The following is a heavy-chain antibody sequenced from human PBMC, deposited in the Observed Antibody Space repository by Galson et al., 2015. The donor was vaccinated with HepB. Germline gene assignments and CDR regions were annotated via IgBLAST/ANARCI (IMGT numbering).Heavy chain of an antibody. CDR3: AREEGGSYLIYYYYGMDV. CDR2: ISSSGSTI. V-gene: IGHV3-48*03. CDR1: GFTFSSYE. D-gene: IGHD1-26*01. J-gene: IGHJ6*02. Sequence: SLRLSCAASGFTFSSYEMNWVRQAPGKGLEWVSYISSSGSTIYYADSVKGRFTISRDNAKNSLYLQMSSLRAEDTAVYYCAREEGGSYLIYYYYGMDVWGQGTTVTVSS.